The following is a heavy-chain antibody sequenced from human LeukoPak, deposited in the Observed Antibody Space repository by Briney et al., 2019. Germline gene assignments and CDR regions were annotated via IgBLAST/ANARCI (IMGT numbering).Heavy chain of an antibody. J-gene: IGHJ6*02. V-gene: IGHV4-59*12. CDR2: IYYSGST. CDR3: ARVLKTGGYSPYYYYGMDV. D-gene: IGHD5-18*01. CDR1: GGSISSYH. Sequence: PSETLSLTCTVSGGSISSYHWSWIRQPPGKRLECIGYIYYSGSTKYDPSLKSRVTISVDTSKNQFSLKVSSVTAADTAVYYCARVLKTGGYSPYYYYGMDVWGQGTTVTVSS.